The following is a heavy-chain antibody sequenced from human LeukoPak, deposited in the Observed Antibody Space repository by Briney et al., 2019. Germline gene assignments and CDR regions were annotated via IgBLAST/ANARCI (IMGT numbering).Heavy chain of an antibody. CDR3: ARYLSTLIAATGTCYFDH. V-gene: IGHV1-18*01. CDR2: ISGYNGKT. Sequence: SVKVSCKASGYRVTSYGMSWVRQAPGQGLEGMGWISGYNGKTNYARKLQGRVNLTTETSTSTAYMEVRSLRYDDTSVYYCARYLSTLIAATGTCYFDHWGQGTLVTVSS. D-gene: IGHD6-13*01. CDR1: GYRVTSYG. J-gene: IGHJ4*02.